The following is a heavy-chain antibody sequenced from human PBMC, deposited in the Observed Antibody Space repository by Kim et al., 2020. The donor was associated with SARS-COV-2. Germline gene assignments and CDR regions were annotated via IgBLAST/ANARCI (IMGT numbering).Heavy chain of an antibody. Sequence: GESLKISCKGSGYSFTSYWIGWVRQMPGKGLEWMGIIYPGDSDTRYSPSFQGQVTISADKSISTAYLQWSSLKASDTAMYYCARRARGYSYGYFLYYFDYWGQGTLVTVSS. V-gene: IGHV5-51*01. CDR2: IYPGDSDT. D-gene: IGHD5-18*01. CDR1: GYSFTSYW. CDR3: ARRARGYSYGYFLYYFDY. J-gene: IGHJ4*02.